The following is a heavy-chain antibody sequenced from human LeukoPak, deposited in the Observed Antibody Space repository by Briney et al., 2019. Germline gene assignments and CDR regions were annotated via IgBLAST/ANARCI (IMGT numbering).Heavy chain of an antibody. J-gene: IGHJ4*02. CDR1: GGSFSGYY. V-gene: IGHV4-34*01. CDR2: INHSGSA. D-gene: IGHD3-16*01. CDR3: AVLFYVVDY. Sequence: SETLSLTCAVYGGSFSGYYWSWIRQPPGKGLEWIGEINHSGSANYNPSLKSRVTISVDTSKNQFSLKLSSVTAADTAVYYCAVLFYVVDYWGQGTLVTVSS.